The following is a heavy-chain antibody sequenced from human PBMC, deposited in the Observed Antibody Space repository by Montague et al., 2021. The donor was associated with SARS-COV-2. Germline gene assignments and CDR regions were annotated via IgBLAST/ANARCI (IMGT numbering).Heavy chain of an antibody. CDR2: TYYRSQWYE. V-gene: IGHV6-1*01. CDR1: GDSVSGKRAA. Sequence: CAISGDSVSGKRAAWNWLRQSPSRGLEWLGRTYYRSQWYEDYAVSVKGRITIKPDTSKNQFSLHLESVSPDDTALYYCARGAYHDLYYYYHGMDVWGRGTTVSVSS. CDR3: ARGAYHDLYYYYHGMDV. D-gene: IGHD2-2*01. J-gene: IGHJ6*02.